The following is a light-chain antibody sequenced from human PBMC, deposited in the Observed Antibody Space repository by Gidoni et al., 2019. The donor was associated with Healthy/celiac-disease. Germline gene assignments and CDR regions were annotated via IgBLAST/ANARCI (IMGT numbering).Light chain of an antibody. CDR1: QSVSSY. CDR2: DAS. Sequence: EIVLKQSPATLSLSPGERATLSCRASQSVSSYLACYQQKPGQAPRLLIYDASNRATGIPARFSGSGSGTDFTLTISSLEPEDFAVYYCQQRSNWPPGYTFGQGTKLEIK. CDR3: QQRSNWPPGYT. J-gene: IGKJ2*01. V-gene: IGKV3-11*01.